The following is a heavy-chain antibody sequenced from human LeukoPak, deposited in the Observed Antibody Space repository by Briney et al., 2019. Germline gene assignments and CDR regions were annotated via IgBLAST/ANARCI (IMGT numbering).Heavy chain of an antibody. CDR3: ARQSRQLGNWFDP. CDR2: IYPGDSDT. CDR1: GYSFTSYW. J-gene: IGHJ5*02. Sequence: GESLKISCKGSGYSFTSYWIGWVRQMPGKGLEWMGIIYPGDSDTRYSPSFQGQVTISADKSISAAYLQWSSLKASDTAMYYCARQSRQLGNWFDPWGQGTLVTVSS. V-gene: IGHV5-51*01. D-gene: IGHD6-13*01.